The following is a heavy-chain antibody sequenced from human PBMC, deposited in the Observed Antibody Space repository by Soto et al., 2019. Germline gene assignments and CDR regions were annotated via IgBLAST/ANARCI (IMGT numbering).Heavy chain of an antibody. V-gene: IGHV3-23*01. Sequence: EVQLLESGGGLVQPGGSLRLSCAASGFSFASYAMNWVRQAPGKGLEWVSGIRGSGGSTYYADSVKGRFTISRDNSKNTLYLQFSSLRVEDTAGDYFAKGFGMSWRYYLDYWGQGTLVTVSS. CDR3: AKGFGMSWRYYLDY. CDR2: IRGSGGST. D-gene: IGHD3-10*01. CDR1: GFSFASYA. J-gene: IGHJ4*02.